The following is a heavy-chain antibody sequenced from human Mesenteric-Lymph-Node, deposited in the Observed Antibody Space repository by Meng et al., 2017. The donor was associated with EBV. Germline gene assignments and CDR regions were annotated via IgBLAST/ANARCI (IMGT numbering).Heavy chain of an antibody. Sequence: QVHLPQWGSGLLKPSETLSLTCAVYGASFSDYYWTWIRQPPGKGLEWIGEVNHGGTTIYNPSLESRITISVDTSKNQFSLKLTSVTAADTAVYYCATIGTFASNIDPWGQGTLVTVSS. D-gene: IGHD3-16*01. V-gene: IGHV4-34*01. J-gene: IGHJ5*02. CDR3: ATIGTFASNIDP. CDR1: GASFSDYY. CDR2: VNHGGTT.